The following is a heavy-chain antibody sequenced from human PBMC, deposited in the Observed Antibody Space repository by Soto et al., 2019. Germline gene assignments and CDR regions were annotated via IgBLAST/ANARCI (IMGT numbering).Heavy chain of an antibody. D-gene: IGHD5-18*01. CDR3: AALDTAMVKTAGY. J-gene: IGHJ4*02. Sequence: EVQLVESGGGLVQPGGSLRLSCAASGYSISTYWMSWVRQAPGKGLEWVANVKQDGSEEYYVDSVKGRFTISRDNAKNSWYRQMNGLRAEDTAVYDCAALDTAMVKTAGYWGQGTLVTVSS. V-gene: IGHV3-7*01. CDR2: VKQDGSEE. CDR1: GYSISTYW.